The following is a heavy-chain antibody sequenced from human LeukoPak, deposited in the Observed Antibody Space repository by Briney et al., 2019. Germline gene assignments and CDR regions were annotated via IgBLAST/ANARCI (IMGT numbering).Heavy chain of an antibody. V-gene: IGHV4-39*07. CDR1: GGSISSSSYY. D-gene: IGHD1-26*01. CDR2: IYYSGST. CDR3: ARVREGVGAVNDAFDI. Sequence: SETPSLTCTVSGGSISSSSYYWGWIRQPPGKGLEWIGSIYYSGSTYYNPSPKSRVTISVDTSKNQFSLKLSSVSAADTAVYYCARVREGVGAVNDAFDIWGQGTMVTVAS. J-gene: IGHJ3*02.